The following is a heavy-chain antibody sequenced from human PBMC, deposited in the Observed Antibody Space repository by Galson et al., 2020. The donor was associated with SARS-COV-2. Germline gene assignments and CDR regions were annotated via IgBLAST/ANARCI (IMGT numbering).Heavy chain of an antibody. CDR3: AATSGNYDYVGGSRHDACDI. J-gene: IGHJ3*02. CDR2: INHSGST. D-gene: IGHD3-16*01. Sequence: SATLSLTCAVYGGSFSGYYWSWIRQPPGKGLEWIGEINHSGSTNYNPSPKSRVTIPVDTSKNQFSLKLSAVTAADTAVYYCAATSGNYDYVGGSRHDACDIWGQGTMVSVSS. CDR1: GGSFSGYY. V-gene: IGHV4-34*01.